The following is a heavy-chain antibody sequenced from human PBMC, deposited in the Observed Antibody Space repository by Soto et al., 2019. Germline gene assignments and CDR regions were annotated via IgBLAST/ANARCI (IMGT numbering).Heavy chain of an antibody. D-gene: IGHD6-6*01. CDR2: FDPEDGET. CDR1: GYTLTELS. J-gene: IGHJ6*02. Sequence: ASVKVSCKASGYTLTELSMHWVRQAPGKGLEWMGGFDPEDGETIYAQKFQGRVTMTEDTSTDTAYMELSSLRSEDTAVYYCATVVAARLVDYYYGMDVWGQGTTVTVSS. V-gene: IGHV1-24*01. CDR3: ATVVAARLVDYYYGMDV.